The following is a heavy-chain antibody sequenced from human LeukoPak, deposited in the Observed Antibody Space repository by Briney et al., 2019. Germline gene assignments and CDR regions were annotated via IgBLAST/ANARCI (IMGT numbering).Heavy chain of an antibody. V-gene: IGHV3-30*03. CDR1: GFTFSSYG. CDR2: ISYDGSNK. Sequence: GGSLRLSCAASGFTFSSYGMHWVRQAPGKGLEWVAVISYDGSNKYYADSVKDRFTISRDNSKNTLYLQMNSLRAEDTAVYYCAPWESGMDVWGQGTTVTVSS. J-gene: IGHJ6*02. D-gene: IGHD1-26*01. CDR3: APWESGMDV.